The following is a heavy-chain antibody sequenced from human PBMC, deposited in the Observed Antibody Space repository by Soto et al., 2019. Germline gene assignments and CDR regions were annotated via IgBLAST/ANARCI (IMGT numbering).Heavy chain of an antibody. CDR1: GFSLSTSGVG. D-gene: IGHD6-19*01. CDR2: IYWDDDK. CDR3: ALYSSGWYEDY. Sequence: QITLKESGPTLVKPTQTLTLTCTFSGFSLSTSGVGVGWIRQPPGKSLEWLALIYWDDDKRYSPSLKSRLTITKDTSKNQVVLTMTNMDPVDTATYYCALYSSGWYEDYWGQGTLVTVSS. V-gene: IGHV2-5*02. J-gene: IGHJ4*02.